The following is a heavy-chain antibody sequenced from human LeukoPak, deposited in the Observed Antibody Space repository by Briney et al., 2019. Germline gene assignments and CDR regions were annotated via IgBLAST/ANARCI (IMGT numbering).Heavy chain of an antibody. Sequence: PGESLKISCKGSGYSFTSYWIGWVRPMPGKGLEWMGIIYPGDSDTRYSPSFQGQVTISADKSISTAYLQWSSLKASDTAMYYCARGTRGYYGSGSYLVFDYWGQGTLVTVSS. J-gene: IGHJ4*02. D-gene: IGHD3-10*01. CDR2: IYPGDSDT. V-gene: IGHV5-51*01. CDR3: ARGTRGYYGSGSYLVFDY. CDR1: GYSFTSYW.